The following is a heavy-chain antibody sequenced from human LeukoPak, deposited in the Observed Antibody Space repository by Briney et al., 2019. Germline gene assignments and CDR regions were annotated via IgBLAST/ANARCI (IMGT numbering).Heavy chain of an antibody. V-gene: IGHV1-69*04. CDR1: GGTFSSYA. J-gene: IGHJ5*02. CDR3: ARSSTYDSSGYYYWFDP. D-gene: IGHD3-22*01. Sequence: ASVKVSCKASGGTFSSYAISWVRQAPGQGLEWMGRIIPIFGIANYAQKFQGRVTITADKSTGTAYMELSSLRSEDTAVYYCARSSTYDSSGYYYWFDPWGQGTLVTVSS. CDR2: IIPIFGIA.